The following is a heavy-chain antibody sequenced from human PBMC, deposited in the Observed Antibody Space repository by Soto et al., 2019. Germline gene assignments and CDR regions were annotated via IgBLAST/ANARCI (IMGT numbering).Heavy chain of an antibody. D-gene: IGHD2-21*01. J-gene: IGHJ6*02. CDR3: ARERDVPDFYYGIDV. V-gene: IGHV1-18*01. CDR2: ISGYNGKT. Sequence: QVQLVQSGGEVKKPGASVKVSCKASGYTFTSYGISWVRQAPGQGLEWMGWISGYNGKTNYAQKVQDRVTMTTDTSTSTVYMELRSLRSDDTAVYYCARERDVPDFYYGIDVWGQGTTGSVSS. CDR1: GYTFTSYG.